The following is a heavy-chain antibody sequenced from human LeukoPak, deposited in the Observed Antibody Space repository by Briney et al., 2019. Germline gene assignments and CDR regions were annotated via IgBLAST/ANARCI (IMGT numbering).Heavy chain of an antibody. J-gene: IGHJ2*01. V-gene: IGHV3-7*02. Sequence: GGSLRLSCAASGFTFSNYWMAWVRQAPGRGLEWVASIEPDGSVIYYGDSVKGRFTLSRDNTKNALHLQMNSLRAEDTAIYYCAKKWAMVSHWYFDLWGRGTLVTVSS. CDR1: GFTFSNYW. CDR2: IEPDGSVI. CDR3: AKKWAMVSHWYFDL. D-gene: IGHD5-18*01.